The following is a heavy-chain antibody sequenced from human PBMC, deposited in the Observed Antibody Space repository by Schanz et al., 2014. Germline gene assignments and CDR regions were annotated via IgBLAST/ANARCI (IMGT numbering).Heavy chain of an antibody. CDR1: GFTFSDSW. V-gene: IGHV3-74*02. D-gene: IGHD5-18*01. J-gene: IGHJ4*02. Sequence: VQLVESGGGVVQPGRSLRLSCAASGFTFSDSWMHWVRQAPGKGLVWVSRTSNDGSFTTFADSVKGRFTISRDNAKNTLYLQMISLRAEDTAVYYCAKLDGYAYGSMGQEYFDYWGQGTLVAVSS. CDR3: AKLDGYAYGSMGQEYFDY. CDR2: TSNDGSFT.